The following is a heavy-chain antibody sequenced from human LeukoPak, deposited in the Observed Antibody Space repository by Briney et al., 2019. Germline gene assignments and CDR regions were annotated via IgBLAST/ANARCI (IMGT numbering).Heavy chain of an antibody. CDR1: GGSINSYF. J-gene: IGHJ4*02. Sequence: SETLSLTCTVSGGSINSYFWTWIRQPAGKGLEWIGRIYTGGSTNYNPSLKSRVTMSVDTSKNQFSLKLSSVTAADTAVYYCARNYYDSSGPSFDYWGQGTLVTVSS. CDR2: IYTGGST. V-gene: IGHV4-4*07. CDR3: ARNYYDSSGPSFDY. D-gene: IGHD3-22*01.